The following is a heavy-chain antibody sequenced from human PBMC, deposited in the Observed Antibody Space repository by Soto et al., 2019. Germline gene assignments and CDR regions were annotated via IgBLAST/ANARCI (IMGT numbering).Heavy chain of an antibody. V-gene: IGHV3-21*01. CDR2: ISSSSSYI. Sequence: PGGSLRLSCAASGFNFSYYSMNWVRQAPGKGLEWVSSISSSSSYINCADSVKGRITISRDNAKKSLYLQMNSLRAEDTAVYYCASYYGDYSLDYWGQGTLVTVSS. J-gene: IGHJ4*02. D-gene: IGHD4-17*01. CDR3: ASYYGDYSLDY. CDR1: GFNFSYYS.